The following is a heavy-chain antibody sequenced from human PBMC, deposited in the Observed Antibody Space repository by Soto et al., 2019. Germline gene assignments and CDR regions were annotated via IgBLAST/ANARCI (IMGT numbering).Heavy chain of an antibody. V-gene: IGHV3-48*02. D-gene: IGHD3-3*01. CDR2: ISSSSSTI. CDR3: ARAVRFLEWFHYYYGMDV. CDR1: GFTFSSCS. J-gene: IGHJ6*02. Sequence: GGSLRLSCAASGFTFSSCSMNWVRQAPGKGLEWVSYISSSSSTIYYADSVKGRFTISRDNAKNSLYLQMNSLRDEDTAVYYCARAVRFLEWFHYYYGMDVWGQGTTVTVSS.